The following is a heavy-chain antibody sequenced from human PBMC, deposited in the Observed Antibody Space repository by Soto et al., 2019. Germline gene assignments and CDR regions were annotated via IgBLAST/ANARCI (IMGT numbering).Heavy chain of an antibody. Sequence: QVQLQESGPGLVKPSETLSLTCSVSGGSVSGDKNYWSWIRQSPGKGLEWIGFISYSGATIYNPSLKSRLTIAGDRSKNQFSLRLSFVTASDTPLYYCATSPRFAFDFWGQGTTVIVSS. CDR1: GGSVSGDKNY. J-gene: IGHJ3*01. V-gene: IGHV4-61*01. D-gene: IGHD3-16*01. CDR2: ISYSGAT. CDR3: ATSPRFAFDF.